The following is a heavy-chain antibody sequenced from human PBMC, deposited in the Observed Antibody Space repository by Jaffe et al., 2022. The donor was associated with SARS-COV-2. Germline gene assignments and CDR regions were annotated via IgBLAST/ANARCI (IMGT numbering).Heavy chain of an antibody. Sequence: QVQLVESGGGLVEPGGSLRLSCAASGFSFSDYYMNWIRQAPGKGLEWVSYISSSGSTIYYADSVRGRFTISRDNAKNSLYLQMNSLRAEDTAMYYCARDFHIAAAGTGFYFWGQGTRVTVSS. D-gene: IGHD6-13*01. CDR2: ISSSGSTI. V-gene: IGHV3-11*01. J-gene: IGHJ4*02. CDR3: ARDFHIAAAGTGFYF. CDR1: GFSFSDYY.